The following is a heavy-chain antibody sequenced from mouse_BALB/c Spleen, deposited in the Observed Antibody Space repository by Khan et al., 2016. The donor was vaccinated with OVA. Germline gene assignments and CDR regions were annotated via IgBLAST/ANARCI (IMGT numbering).Heavy chain of an antibody. Sequence: EVQLQQSGTVLARPGASVKMSCKASGYSFTSYWMYWIKQRPGQGLEWIGGIYPGNSDTSYNQKFKGKAKLTAGTSASTAYMELRSLTNEECSVHYCTRGGYSSFAYWGQGTLVTVSA. CDR1: GYSFTSYW. CDR3: TRGGYSSFAY. J-gene: IGHJ3*01. CDR2: IYPGNSDT. V-gene: IGHV1-5*01. D-gene: IGHD1-3*01.